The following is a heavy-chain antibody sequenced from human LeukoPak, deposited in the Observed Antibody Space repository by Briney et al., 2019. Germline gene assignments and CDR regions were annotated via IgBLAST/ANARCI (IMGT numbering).Heavy chain of an antibody. CDR1: GYTFTNYG. CDR2: ISAHTGNT. Sequence: ASVKVSCKASGYTFTNYGITWVRQAPGQGLEWMGWISAHTGNTNYAQKLQARVTMTTDTSTSTAYMELRSLRSDDTAVYYCASCTAVAGCYYLDYWGQGTLVTVSS. J-gene: IGHJ4*02. CDR3: ASCTAVAGCYYLDY. D-gene: IGHD6-19*01. V-gene: IGHV1-18*01.